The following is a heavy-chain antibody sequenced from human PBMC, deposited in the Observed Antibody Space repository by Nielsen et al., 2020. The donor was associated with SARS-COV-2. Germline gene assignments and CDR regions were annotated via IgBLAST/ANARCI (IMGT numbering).Heavy chain of an antibody. V-gene: IGHV1-2*02. Sequence: ASMKVSCKASGYTFTGYYMHWVRQAPGQGLEWMGWINPNSGGTNYAQKFQGRVTMTRDTSISTAYMELSRLRSDDTAVYYCARDRTTMVRGVNLGIMGYWGQGTLVTVSS. J-gene: IGHJ4*02. CDR2: INPNSGGT. D-gene: IGHD3-10*01. CDR1: GYTFTGYY. CDR3: ARDRTTMVRGVNLGIMGY.